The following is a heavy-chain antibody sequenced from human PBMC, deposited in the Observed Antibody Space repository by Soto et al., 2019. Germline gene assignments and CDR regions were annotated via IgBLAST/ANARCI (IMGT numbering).Heavy chain of an antibody. V-gene: IGHV4-30-4*01. CDR3: ARGITGTTVRHWFDP. CDR2: IYYSGST. J-gene: IGHJ5*02. D-gene: IGHD1-7*01. Sequence: SETLSLTCTVSGGSISSGDYYWSWIRQPPGKGLEWIGYIYYSGSTYYNPSLKSRVTISVDTSKNQFSLKLSSVTAADTAVYYCARGITGTTVRHWFDPWGQGTLVTVSS. CDR1: GGSISSGDYY.